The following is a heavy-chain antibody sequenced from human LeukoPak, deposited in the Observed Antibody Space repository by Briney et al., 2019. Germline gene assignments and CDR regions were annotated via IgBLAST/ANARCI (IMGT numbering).Heavy chain of an antibody. CDR1: GGSISSYY. Sequence: PSETLCLTCTVSGGSISSYYWSWIRQPPGKGLEWIGYIYDSGGTNYNPSLKSRVTISVDTSKNQFSLKLSSVTTADTAVYYCARGVVVITANYFDYWGQGTLVTVSS. CDR2: IYDSGGT. V-gene: IGHV4-59*01. D-gene: IGHD3-22*01. J-gene: IGHJ4*02. CDR3: ARGVVVITANYFDY.